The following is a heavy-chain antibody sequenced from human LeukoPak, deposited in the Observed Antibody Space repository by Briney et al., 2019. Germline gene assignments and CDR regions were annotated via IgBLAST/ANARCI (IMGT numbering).Heavy chain of an antibody. Sequence: SETLSLTCTVSGGSISSYYWSWIRQPPGKGLEWIGYIYYSGSTNYNPSLKSRVTISVDTSKNQFSLKLSSVTAADTAVYYCARGMRNYDSSGYRFDPWGQGTLVTVSS. J-gene: IGHJ5*02. CDR2: IYYSGST. V-gene: IGHV4-59*01. CDR3: ARGMRNYDSSGYRFDP. CDR1: GGSISSYY. D-gene: IGHD3-22*01.